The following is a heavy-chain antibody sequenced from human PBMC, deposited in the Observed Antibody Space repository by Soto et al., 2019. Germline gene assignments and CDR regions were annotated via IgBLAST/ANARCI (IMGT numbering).Heavy chain of an antibody. D-gene: IGHD3-22*01. CDR1: GDTFISYA. CDR2: IIPIFGTA. CDR3: ARDGSGYRSRASPMDV. Sequence: QVQLVQSGAEVKKPGSSVNVSCKASGDTFISYAISWVRQAPGQGLEWMGGIIPIFGTANYAQKFQGRVTITADESPSTDYMELSSLRSEDTAVYYCARDGSGYRSRASPMDVWGQGTTVTVSS. J-gene: IGHJ6*02. V-gene: IGHV1-69*01.